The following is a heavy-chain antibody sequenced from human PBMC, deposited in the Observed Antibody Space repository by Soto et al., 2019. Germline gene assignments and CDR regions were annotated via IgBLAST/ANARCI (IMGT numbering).Heavy chain of an antibody. CDR1: GGSISSSSYY. Sequence: QLQLQESGPGLVKPSETLSLTCTVSGGSISSSSYYWGWIRQPPGKGLEWIGSIYYSGSTYYNPSLKSRVTISVDTSKNQFSLKLSSVTAADTAVYYCARPYRIAVAGPFDYWGQGTLVTVSS. CDR3: ARPYRIAVAGPFDY. J-gene: IGHJ4*02. D-gene: IGHD6-19*01. CDR2: IYYSGST. V-gene: IGHV4-39*01.